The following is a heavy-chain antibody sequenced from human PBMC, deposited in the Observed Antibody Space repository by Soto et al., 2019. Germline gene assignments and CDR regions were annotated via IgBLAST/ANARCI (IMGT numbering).Heavy chain of an antibody. V-gene: IGHV3-48*02. Sequence: SGGSLRLSCAASGFTFSSYSMNWVRQAPGKGLEWVSYISTSSTIYYADSMKGRFTISRDNAKNSLSLQMNSLRDEDTAVYYCARDDYYDTSGYLALFDYWGQGTLVTVSS. D-gene: IGHD3-22*01. CDR2: ISTSSTI. CDR1: GFTFSSYS. J-gene: IGHJ4*01. CDR3: ARDDYYDTSGYLALFDY.